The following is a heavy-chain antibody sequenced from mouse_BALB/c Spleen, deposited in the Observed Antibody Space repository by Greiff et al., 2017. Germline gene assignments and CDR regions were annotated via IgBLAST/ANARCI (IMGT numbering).Heavy chain of an antibody. CDR1: GYAFSSYW. V-gene: IGHV1-80*01. J-gene: IGHJ3*01. CDR3: AREGYDGGFAY. D-gene: IGHD2-2*01. Sequence: QVPLKASGAELVRPGSSVKISCKASGYAFSSYWMNWVKQRPGQGLEWIGQIYPGDGDTNYNGKFKGKATLTADKSSSTAYMQLSSLTSEDSAVYFCAREGYDGGFAYWGQGTLVTVSA. CDR2: IYPGDGDT.